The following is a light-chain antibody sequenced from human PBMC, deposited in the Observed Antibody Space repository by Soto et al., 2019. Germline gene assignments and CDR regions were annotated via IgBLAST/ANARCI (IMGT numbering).Light chain of an antibody. V-gene: IGLV2-14*01. Sequence: QSALTQPASVSGTPGQSITTSCTGTSSDVGAYNYVSWYQQYPGKAPKLIIYDVSNRPSGVSCRFSGSKSGNTASLTISELQAEDEADYYCNSYAGTSYVFGTGTKVTVL. CDR3: NSYAGTSYV. J-gene: IGLJ1*01. CDR2: DVS. CDR1: SSDVGAYNY.